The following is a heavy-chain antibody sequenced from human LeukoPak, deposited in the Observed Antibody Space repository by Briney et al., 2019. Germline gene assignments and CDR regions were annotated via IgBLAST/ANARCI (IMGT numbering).Heavy chain of an antibody. V-gene: IGHV4-4*07. CDR1: GGSISSYY. CDR2: IYTSRST. J-gene: IGHJ4*02. CDR3: ARGTYYYGSGSYPFDY. Sequence: SETLSLTCTVSGGSISSYYWSWIRQPAGKGLEWIGRIYTSRSTNYNPSLKSRVSMSVDTSKNQFSLKLSSVTAADTAVYYCARGTYYYGSGSYPFDYWGQGTLVTVSS. D-gene: IGHD3-10*01.